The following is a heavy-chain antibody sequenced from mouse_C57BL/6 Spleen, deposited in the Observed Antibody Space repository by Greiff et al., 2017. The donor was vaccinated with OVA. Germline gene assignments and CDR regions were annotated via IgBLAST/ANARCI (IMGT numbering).Heavy chain of an antibody. CDR2: IDPSDSYT. V-gene: IGHV1-69*01. Sequence: QVQLQQPGAELVMPGASVKLSCKASGYTFTSYWMHWVKQRPGQGLEWIGEIDPSDSYTNYNQTFKGKSTLTVDKSSSTAYMQLSSVTSEDSAVYYCARFITTVGGDYWGQGTTLTVSS. J-gene: IGHJ2*01. CDR3: ARFITTVGGDY. CDR1: GYTFTSYW. D-gene: IGHD1-1*01.